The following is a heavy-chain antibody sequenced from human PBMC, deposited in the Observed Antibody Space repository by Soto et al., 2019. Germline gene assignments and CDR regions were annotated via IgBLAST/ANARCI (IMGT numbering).Heavy chain of an antibody. J-gene: IGHJ6*03. Sequence: RASVKVSCKASGYTFTSYGISWVRQAPGQGLEWMGWISAYNGNTNYAQKLQGRVTMTTDTSTSTAYMELRSLRSDDTAVYYCARLFEWFGELLGYYYYYMDVWGKGTTVTVSS. CDR3: ARLFEWFGELLGYYYYYMDV. CDR2: ISAYNGNT. V-gene: IGHV1-18*01. D-gene: IGHD3-10*01. CDR1: GYTFTSYG.